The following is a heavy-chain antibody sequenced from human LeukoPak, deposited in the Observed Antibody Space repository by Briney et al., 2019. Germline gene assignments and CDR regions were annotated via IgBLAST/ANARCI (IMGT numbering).Heavy chain of an antibody. Sequence: SDPLSLTCTVSGGFISSYYWSWMRQPPGKAVEGIGYNYYSGSTNYNASLKSRVTISVDTSKNQFSLKLSSVTAADTAVYYCASSVTMDAFDIWGQGTMVTVSS. V-gene: IGHV4-59*07. CDR3: ASSVTMDAFDI. D-gene: IGHD4-17*01. CDR2: NYYSGST. CDR1: GGFISSYY. J-gene: IGHJ3*02.